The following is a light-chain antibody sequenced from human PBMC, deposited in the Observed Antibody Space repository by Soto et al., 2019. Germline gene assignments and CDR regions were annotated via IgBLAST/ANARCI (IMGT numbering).Light chain of an antibody. Sequence: QSALTQPASVSGSLGQSITISCTGTSSDVGGYNYVSWYQQHSGKAPKLMIYEVSYRPSGVSDRFSGSKSGNTASLTISGLQPEDEADYYCSSDKSSNSWVFGGGTKLTVL. CDR1: SSDVGGYNY. J-gene: IGLJ3*02. CDR3: SSDKSSNSWV. CDR2: EVS. V-gene: IGLV2-14*01.